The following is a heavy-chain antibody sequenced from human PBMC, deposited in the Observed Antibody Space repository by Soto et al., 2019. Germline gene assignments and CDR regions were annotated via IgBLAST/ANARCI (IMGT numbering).Heavy chain of an antibody. CDR2: INAGNGNT. D-gene: IGHD3-9*01. J-gene: IGHJ4*02. CDR3: AREPYCDILTGYGGFYFDY. Sequence: ASVKVSCKASGYTFTSYAMHWVRQAPGQRLEWMGWINAGNGNTKYSQKFQGRVTITRGTSASTAYMELSSLRSEDTAVYYCAREPYCDILTGYGGFYFDYWGQGTLVTVSS. CDR1: GYTFTSYA. V-gene: IGHV1-3*01.